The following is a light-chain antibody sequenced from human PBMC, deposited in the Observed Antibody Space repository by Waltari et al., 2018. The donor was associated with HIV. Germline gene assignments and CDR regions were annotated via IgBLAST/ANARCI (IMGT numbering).Light chain of an antibody. J-gene: IGLJ3*02. CDR1: RSNIGNNF. Sequence: QPKMTQAPSASKTPGQRITMSCSGGRSNIGNNFISWYQQFPGLAPRLVIYRNDQRPTGVTGRFSGTKSGTSAFLAITGLRLEDEATYICASWDDTLGHWIFGGGTKLTVL. CDR3: ASWDDTLGHWI. CDR2: RND. V-gene: IGLV1-47*01.